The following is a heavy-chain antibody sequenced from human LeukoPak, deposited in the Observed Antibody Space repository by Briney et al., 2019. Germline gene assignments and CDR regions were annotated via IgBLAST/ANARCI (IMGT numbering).Heavy chain of an antibody. J-gene: IGHJ6*03. D-gene: IGHD4-17*01. CDR3: ARAAYGDYRYYYFYLDV. Sequence: SETLSLTCTVSGGSINSYYWSWIRQPAGKGLEWIGRIYTSGSSNYNPSLKSRVTMSVDTSKNQFSLRLTSVTAADTAVYYCARAAYGDYRYYYFYLDVWGQGTVVTVSS. CDR1: GGSINSYY. V-gene: IGHV4-4*07. CDR2: IYTSGSS.